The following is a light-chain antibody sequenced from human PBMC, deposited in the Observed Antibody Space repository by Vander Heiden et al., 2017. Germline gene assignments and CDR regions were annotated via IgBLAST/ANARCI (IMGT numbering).Light chain of an antibody. V-gene: IGLV1-40*01. CDR2: ANW. CDR3: LFYDFDLSGWV. CDR1: SSNIGANSD. Sequence: QSVLTQPPSVSGAPGQRVTISCSGTSSNIGANSDVHWYQLLPGTAPKLVSYANWNRPSGVPDRFSGSQSGTSASLTITGLHAEDEADYYCLFYDFDLSGWVFGGGTKLTVL. J-gene: IGLJ3*02.